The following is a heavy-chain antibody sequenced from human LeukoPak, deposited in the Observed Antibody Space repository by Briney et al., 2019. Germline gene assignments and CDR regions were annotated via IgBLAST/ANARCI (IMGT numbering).Heavy chain of an antibody. CDR3: ARGLIAVAALDY. D-gene: IGHD6-19*01. Sequence: GGSLRLSCAASGFTFSSYSMNWVRQAPGKGLEWVSSISSSSSYIYYADSVKGRFTISRDNAKNSLYLQMNSLRAEDTAVYYCARGLIAVAALDYWGQGTLVPVSS. CDR1: GFTFSSYS. CDR2: ISSSSSYI. J-gene: IGHJ4*02. V-gene: IGHV3-21*01.